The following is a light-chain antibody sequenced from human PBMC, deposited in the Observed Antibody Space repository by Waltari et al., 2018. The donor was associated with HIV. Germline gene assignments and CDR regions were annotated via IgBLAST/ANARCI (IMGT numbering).Light chain of an antibody. CDR3: CSYAGSSTHV. CDR2: EVS. Sequence: QSALTQPASVSGSPGQSITISCTGTSSDVGSYNLVSWYQQHPGKVPKLMIYEVSKRPSGVSNRFSGSKSGNTASLTISGLQAEDEADYYCCSYAGSSTHVFGSGTKVTVL. J-gene: IGLJ1*01. CDR1: SSDVGSYNL. V-gene: IGLV2-23*02.